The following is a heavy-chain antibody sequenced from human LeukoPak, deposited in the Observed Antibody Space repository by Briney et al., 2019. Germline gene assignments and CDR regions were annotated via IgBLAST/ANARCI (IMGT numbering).Heavy chain of an antibody. CDR3: AKDQRYSSGWYNYYMDV. V-gene: IGHV3-30-3*01. CDR2: ISYDGSNK. J-gene: IGHJ6*03. Sequence: GGSLRLSCAASGFTFSSYAMHWVRQAPGKGLEWVAVISYDGSNKYYADSVKGRFTISRDNSKNTLYLQMNSLRAEDTAVYYCAKDQRYSSGWYNYYMDVWGKGTTVTVSS. D-gene: IGHD6-19*01. CDR1: GFTFSSYA.